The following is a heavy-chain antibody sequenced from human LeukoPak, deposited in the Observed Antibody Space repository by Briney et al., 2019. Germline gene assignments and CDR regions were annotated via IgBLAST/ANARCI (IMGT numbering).Heavy chain of an antibody. V-gene: IGHV4-34*01. CDR2: INHSGST. CDR3: ARGRWAVDY. J-gene: IGHJ4*02. D-gene: IGHD4-23*01. CDR1: GGSFSGYY. Sequence: SETLSLTCAVYGGSFSGYYWSWVRQPPGKGLEWVGEINHSGSTNYNPSLKSRVTISVDTAKNQFSLELSSVTAADTAVYYCARGRWAVDYWGQGTLVTVSS.